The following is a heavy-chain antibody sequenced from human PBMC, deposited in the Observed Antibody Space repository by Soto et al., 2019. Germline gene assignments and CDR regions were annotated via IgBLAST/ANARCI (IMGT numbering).Heavy chain of an antibody. Sequence: QVQLVQSGAEVKKPGSSVKVSCKASGGTFSRYAISWVRQAPGQGLEWLGGIIPIFGTANSAQKFQGRVTITADEATSTAYRELSSLRSEDTAVYYCAVARVPAAINAYFQHCGQGTLVTVSS. D-gene: IGHD2-2*01. CDR1: GGTFSRYA. V-gene: IGHV1-69*01. CDR3: AVARVPAAINAYFQH. CDR2: IIPIFGTA. J-gene: IGHJ1*01.